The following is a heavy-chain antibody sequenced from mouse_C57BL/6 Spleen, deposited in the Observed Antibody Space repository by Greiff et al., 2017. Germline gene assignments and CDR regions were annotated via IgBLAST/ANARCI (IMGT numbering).Heavy chain of an antibody. Sequence: EVKLVESGGGLVKPGGSLKLSCAASGFTFSDYGMHWVRQAPEKGLEWVAYISSGSSTIYYADTVKVRFTISRDNSKNTLFLQMTSLRSEYTAMYYCARDTTVVAPYYFDYWGQGTTLTVSS. V-gene: IGHV5-17*01. CDR3: ARDTTVVAPYYFDY. CDR1: GFTFSDYG. D-gene: IGHD1-1*01. J-gene: IGHJ2*01. CDR2: ISSGSSTI.